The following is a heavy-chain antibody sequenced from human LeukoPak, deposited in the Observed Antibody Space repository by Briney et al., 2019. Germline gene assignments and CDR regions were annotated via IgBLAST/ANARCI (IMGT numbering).Heavy chain of an antibody. CDR3: ARYSSSDFDY. V-gene: IGHV4-31*03. CDR2: IYYSGST. CDR1: GGSISSGGYY. D-gene: IGHD6-6*01. Sequence: PSETLSLTCTVSGGSISSGGYYWSWIRQHPGKGLERIGYIYYSGSTYYNPSLKSRVTISVDTSKNQFSLKLSSVTAADTAVYYCARYSSSDFDYWGQGTLVTVSS. J-gene: IGHJ4*02.